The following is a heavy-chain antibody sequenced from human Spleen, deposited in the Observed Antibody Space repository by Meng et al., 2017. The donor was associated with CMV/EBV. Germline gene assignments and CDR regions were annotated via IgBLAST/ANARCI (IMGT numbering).Heavy chain of an antibody. V-gene: IGHV4-30-4*08. CDR2: IYYSGST. Sequence: LRLSCTISNGSVSSTNYYWSWIRQPPGKGLEWIGYIYYSGSTYYNPSLKSRVTISVDTSKNQFSLKLSSVTAADTAVYYCARVGAIVATNIYGMDVWGQGTTVTVSS. D-gene: IGHD5-12*01. J-gene: IGHJ6*02. CDR1: NGSVSSTNYY. CDR3: ARVGAIVATNIYGMDV.